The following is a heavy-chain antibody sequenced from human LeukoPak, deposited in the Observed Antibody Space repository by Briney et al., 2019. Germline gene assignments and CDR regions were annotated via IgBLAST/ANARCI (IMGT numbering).Heavy chain of an antibody. CDR3: ARRRYAYGDYVY. CDR1: GESFSGYY. V-gene: IGHV4-34*01. Sequence: DPSETLSLTCAVYGESFSGYYWSWIRQPPGKGKEWIGEINHSGSTNNNPSVKSRVTMSVDTSKNQFSLNLTSVTAADTAMYYCARRRYAYGDYVYWGQGTLVTVSS. J-gene: IGHJ4*02. D-gene: IGHD4-17*01. CDR2: INHSGST.